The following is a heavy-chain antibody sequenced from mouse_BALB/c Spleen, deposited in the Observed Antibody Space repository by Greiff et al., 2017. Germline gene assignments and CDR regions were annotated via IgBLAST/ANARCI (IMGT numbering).Heavy chain of an antibody. Sequence: EVKLVESGGGLVKPGGSLKLSCAASGFTFSSYTMSWVRQTPEKRLEWVATISSGGSYTYYPDSVKGRFTISRDNAKNTLYLQMSSLKSEDTAMYYCTREIYYDYVWFAYWGQGTLVTVSA. J-gene: IGHJ3*01. CDR3: TREIYYDYVWFAY. CDR2: ISSGGSYT. CDR1: GFTFSSYT. D-gene: IGHD2-4*01. V-gene: IGHV5-6-4*01.